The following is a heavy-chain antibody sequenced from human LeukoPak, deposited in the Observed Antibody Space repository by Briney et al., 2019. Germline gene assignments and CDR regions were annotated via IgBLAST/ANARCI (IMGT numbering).Heavy chain of an antibody. CDR2: IDPSDSYT. V-gene: IGHV5-10-1*01. D-gene: IGHD4-17*01. J-gene: IGHJ4*02. Sequence: GASLKISCKGSGYSFTSYWISWVRQMPGKGLEWMGRIDPSDSYTNYSPSFQGHVTISADKSISTAYLQWSSLKASDTAMYYCARHPDAVTPYWGQGTLVTVSS. CDR3: ARHPDAVTPY. CDR1: GYSFTSYW.